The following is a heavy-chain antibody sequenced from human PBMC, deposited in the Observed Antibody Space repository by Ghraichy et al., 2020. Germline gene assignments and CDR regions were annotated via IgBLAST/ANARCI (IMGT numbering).Heavy chain of an antibody. CDR1: GGSFSGYY. D-gene: IGHD6-19*01. V-gene: IGHV4-34*01. CDR2: INHSGST. Sequence: SETLSLTCAVYGGSFSGYYWSWIRQPPGKGLEWIGEINHSGSTNYNPSLKSRVTISVDTSKNQFSLKLSSVTAADTAVYYCASFRRYSSGLEYWGQGTLVTVSS. CDR3: ASFRRYSSGLEY. J-gene: IGHJ4*02.